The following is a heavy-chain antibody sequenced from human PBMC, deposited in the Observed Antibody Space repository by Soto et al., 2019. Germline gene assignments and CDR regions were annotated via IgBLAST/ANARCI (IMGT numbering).Heavy chain of an antibody. D-gene: IGHD3-3*01. CDR1: GGSISSYY. CDR2: IYYSGST. CDR3: ARAKDDFWSGYSAQYYFDY. J-gene: IGHJ4*02. V-gene: IGHV4-59*01. Sequence: SETLSLTCTVSGGSISSYYWSWIRQPPGKGLEWIGYIYYSGSTNYNPSLKSRVTISVDTSKNQFSLKLSSVTAADTAVYYCARAKDDFWSGYSAQYYFDYWGQGTLVTVSS.